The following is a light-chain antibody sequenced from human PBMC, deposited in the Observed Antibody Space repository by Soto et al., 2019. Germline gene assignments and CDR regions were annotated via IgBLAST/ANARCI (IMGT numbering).Light chain of an antibody. CDR3: QSYDSSLTGVV. Sequence: QSVLTQPPSVSGAPGQRVSISCTGSSSNIGARFDVHWYQQVAGAAPKLLIFDNKYRPSGVPARFSGSKSGSSASLAITGLQAEDEADYYCQSYDSSLTGVVFGGGTKLTVL. J-gene: IGLJ2*01. CDR1: SSNIGARFD. CDR2: DNK. V-gene: IGLV1-40*01.